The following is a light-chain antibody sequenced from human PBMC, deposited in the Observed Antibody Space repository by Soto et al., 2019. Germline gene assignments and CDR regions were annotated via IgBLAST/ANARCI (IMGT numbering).Light chain of an antibody. V-gene: IGKV3D-20*02. CDR2: DAS. J-gene: IGKJ4*01. CDR1: QSVSSSY. Sequence: EIVWTQSPGTLSLSPGERATLSCRASQSVSSSYLAWYQQKPGQAPRLLIYDASNRATAIPARFSGSGSGTDFTLTISSLEPEDFAVYYCQQRSNWPLTCGGGTKGDI. CDR3: QQRSNWPLT.